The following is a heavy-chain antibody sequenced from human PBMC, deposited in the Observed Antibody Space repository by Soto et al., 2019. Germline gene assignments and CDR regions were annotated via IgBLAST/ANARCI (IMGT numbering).Heavy chain of an antibody. D-gene: IGHD3-10*01. CDR3: ARCPRGNYYGSGSYEKTGPDY. V-gene: IGHV4-34*01. CDR2: INHSGST. J-gene: IGHJ4*02. Sequence: PSETLCLTCAVDGGSFSGYCLSWIRPPPGKGLEWIGEINHSGSTNYNPSLKSRVTISVDTSKNQFSLKLSSVTAADTAVYYCARCPRGNYYGSGSYEKTGPDYWGQGTLVTVSS. CDR1: GGSFSGYC.